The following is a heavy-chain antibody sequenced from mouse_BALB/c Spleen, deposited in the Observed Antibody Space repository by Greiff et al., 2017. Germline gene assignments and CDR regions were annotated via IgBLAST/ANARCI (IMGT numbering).Heavy chain of an antibody. CDR2: ISSGSSTI. CDR3: ARGGQFYYFDY. Sequence: EVQVVESGGGLVQPGGSRKLSCAASGFTFSSFGMHWVRQAPEKGLEWVAYISSGSSTIYYADTVKGRFTISRDNPKNTLFLQMTSLRSEDTAMYYCARGGQFYYFDYWGQGTTLTVSS. V-gene: IGHV5-17*02. CDR1: GFTFSSFG. J-gene: IGHJ2*01.